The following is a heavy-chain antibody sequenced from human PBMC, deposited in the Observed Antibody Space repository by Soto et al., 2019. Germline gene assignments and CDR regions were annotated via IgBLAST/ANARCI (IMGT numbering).Heavy chain of an antibody. CDR1: GGSISSSRYY. D-gene: IGHD2-2*03. V-gene: IGHV4-39*01. CDR2: IYYSGTT. J-gene: IGHJ4*02. Sequence: SETLSLTCTVSGGSISSSRYYWCWIRQPPGKGLEWIGTIYYSGTTYYNPSLKSRVTISVDTSKNQFSLKLSSVTAADTAVYYFLIQEIRGAKRWIHFRGPGTL. CDR3: LIQEIRGAKRWIHF.